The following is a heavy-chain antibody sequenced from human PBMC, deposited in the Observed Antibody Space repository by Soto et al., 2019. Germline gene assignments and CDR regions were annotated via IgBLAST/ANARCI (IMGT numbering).Heavy chain of an antibody. CDR3: ARDRWGGSSSLFDY. CDR1: GGSISSYY. Sequence: SETLSLTCTVSGGSISSYYWSWIRQPAGKGLEWIGRIYTSGSTNYNPSLKSRVTMSVDTSKNQFSLKLSSVTAADTAVYYCARDRWGGSSSLFDYWGQGTLVTVSS. V-gene: IGHV4-4*07. D-gene: IGHD6-6*01. CDR2: IYTSGST. J-gene: IGHJ4*02.